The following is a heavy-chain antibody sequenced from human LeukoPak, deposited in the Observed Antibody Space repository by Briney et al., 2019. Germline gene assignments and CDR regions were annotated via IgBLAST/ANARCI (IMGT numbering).Heavy chain of an antibody. J-gene: IGHJ4*02. D-gene: IGHD2-2*01. V-gene: IGHV4-61*02. CDR3: ASTICISTSCYPGVVDY. Sequence: PSETLSLTCTVSGGLISSGSYYWSWIRQPAGKGLEWLGRIYSSGSTNYNPALRSRLTISVDTSKNQFSLKLSSVTAADTAVYYCASTICISTSCYPGVVDYWGQGTLVTVSS. CDR1: GGLISSGSYY. CDR2: IYSSGST.